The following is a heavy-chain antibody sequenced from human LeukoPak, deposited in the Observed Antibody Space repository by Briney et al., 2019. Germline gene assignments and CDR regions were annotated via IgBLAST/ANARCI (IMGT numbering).Heavy chain of an antibody. CDR3: ARRYCSSTSCYLTRYYFDY. D-gene: IGHD2-2*01. CDR1: GGSMSNIYY. CDR2: IFYSGIT. J-gene: IGHJ4*02. V-gene: IGHV4-39*07. Sequence: SETLSLTCNVSGGSMSNIYYWGWIRQPPGKGLEWIGNIFYSGITYYNPSLKSRVTISVDKSKNQFSLKLSSVTAADTAVYYCARRYCSSTSCYLTRYYFDYWGQGTLVTVSS.